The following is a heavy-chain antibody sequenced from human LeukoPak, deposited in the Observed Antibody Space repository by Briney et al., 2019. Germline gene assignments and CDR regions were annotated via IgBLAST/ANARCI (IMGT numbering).Heavy chain of an antibody. D-gene: IGHD3-10*01. J-gene: IGHJ4*02. CDR2: IYYSGST. Sequence: SETLSLTCTVSGGSISSYYWSWIRQPPGKGLEWIGYIYYSGSTNYNPSLKSRVTISVDTSKNQFSLKLSSVTAAGTAVYYCAREMITMVRGVMTDYFDYWGQGTLVTVSS. CDR1: GGSISSYY. V-gene: IGHV4-59*01. CDR3: AREMITMVRGVMTDYFDY.